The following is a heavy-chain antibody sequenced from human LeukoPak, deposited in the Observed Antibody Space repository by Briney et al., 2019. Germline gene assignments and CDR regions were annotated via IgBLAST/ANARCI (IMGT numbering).Heavy chain of an antibody. J-gene: IGHJ4*02. CDR1: GGSSSSGDYY. CDR2: IYYSGST. V-gene: IGHV4-30-4*01. CDR3: ASSMVRGVIISGAKGGGY. Sequence: PSETLSLTCTVSGGSSSSGDYYWSWIRQPPGKGLEWIGYIYYSGSTYYNPSLKSRVTISVDTSKNQFSLKLSSVTAADTAVYYCASSMVRGVIISGAKGGGYWGQGTLVTVSS. D-gene: IGHD3-10*01.